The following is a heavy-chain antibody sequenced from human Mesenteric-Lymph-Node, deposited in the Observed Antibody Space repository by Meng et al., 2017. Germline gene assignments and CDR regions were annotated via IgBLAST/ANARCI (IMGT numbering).Heavy chain of an antibody. V-gene: IGHV4-39*01. D-gene: IGHD6-19*01. CDR2: IGHSGIT. Sequence: QPQLQESGPGLVKPSEALSLTCCVSGGSISTSGYYWGWIRQPPGKGLEWIGSIGHSGITYYTPSLKSRVTVSKDTFKSQFSLKLTSVTAADTAVYYCVRSSGWVRTGFDPWGQGTLVTVSS. CDR3: VRSSGWVRTGFDP. J-gene: IGHJ5*02. CDR1: GGSISTSGYY.